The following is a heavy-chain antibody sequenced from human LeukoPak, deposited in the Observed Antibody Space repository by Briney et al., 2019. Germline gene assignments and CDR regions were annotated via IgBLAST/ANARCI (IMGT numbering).Heavy chain of an antibody. CDR2: VYSGGPT. D-gene: IGHD6-19*01. CDR1: GFTVSDNY. V-gene: IGHV3-66*01. J-gene: IGHJ6*02. CDR3: VRDRWPGLGDF. Sequence: GGSLRLSCAASGFTVSDNYMSWVRQAPGKGLEWVSTVYSGGPTYYADPVKGRFTISRDNSKNTLYLQMSSLRAEDTAVYYCVRDRWPGLGDFWGQGATVTVSS.